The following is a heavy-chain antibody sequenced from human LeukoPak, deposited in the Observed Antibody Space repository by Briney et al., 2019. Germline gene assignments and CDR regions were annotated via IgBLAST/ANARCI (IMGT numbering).Heavy chain of an antibody. CDR2: ISAYNGNT. Sequence: GASVKVSCKASGYTFTSYGISWVRQAPGQGLEWMGWISAYNGNTNYAQKLQGRVTMTTDTSTSTAYMELRSLRSDDTAVYYCARDNVVVPAAMPLDYWGQGTLVTVSS. J-gene: IGHJ4*02. V-gene: IGHV1-18*01. D-gene: IGHD2-2*01. CDR3: ARDNVVVPAAMPLDY. CDR1: GYTFTSYG.